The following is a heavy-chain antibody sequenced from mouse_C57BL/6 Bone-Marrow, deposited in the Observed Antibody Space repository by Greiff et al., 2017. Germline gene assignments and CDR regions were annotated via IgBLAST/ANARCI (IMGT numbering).Heavy chain of an antibody. Sequence: QVQLQQSGAELARPGASVKLSCKASGYTFTSYGISWVKQRTGQGLEWIGEIYPRSGNTYSNEKFKGKATLTADKSSSTAYMELRSLTSEDSAVYFCARQRLRKRGYAMDYWGQGTSVTVSS. CDR2: IYPRSGNT. CDR1: GYTFTSYG. V-gene: IGHV1-81*01. J-gene: IGHJ4*01. CDR3: ARQRLRKRGYAMDY. D-gene: IGHD1-1*01.